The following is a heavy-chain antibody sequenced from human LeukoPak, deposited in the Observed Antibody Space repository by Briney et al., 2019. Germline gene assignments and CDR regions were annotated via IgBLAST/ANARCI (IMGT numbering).Heavy chain of an antibody. V-gene: IGHV1-46*01. CDR2: INPSGGSR. J-gene: IGHJ4*02. CDR3: ARAGGRYFDY. CDR1: GYTFTSYY. Sequence: ASVKVSCKASGYTFTSYYMHWVRQAPGQGLEWMGVINPSGGSRIYAQKFQGSVTMSRDTSTSTVYMELSSLRSEDTAVYYCARAGGRYFDYWGQGTLVTVSS. D-gene: IGHD1-26*01.